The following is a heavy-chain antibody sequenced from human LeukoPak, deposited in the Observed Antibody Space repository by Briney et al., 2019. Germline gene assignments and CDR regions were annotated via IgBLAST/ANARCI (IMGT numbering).Heavy chain of an antibody. V-gene: IGHV4-34*01. D-gene: IGHD6-13*01. CDR3: AGGVYIAAAQYGY. CDR1: GGSFSGYY. J-gene: IGHJ4*02. CDR2: INHSGST. Sequence: PSETLSLTCAVYGGSFSGYYWSWIRQPPGKGLEWIGEINHSGSTNYNPSLKSRVTISVDTSKNQSSLKLSSVTAADTAVYYCAGGVYIAAAQYGYWGQGTLVTVSS.